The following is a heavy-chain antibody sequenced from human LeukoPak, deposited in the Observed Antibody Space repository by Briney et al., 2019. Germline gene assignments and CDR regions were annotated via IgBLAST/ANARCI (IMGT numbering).Heavy chain of an antibody. CDR3: AKTDSSGWYMPSGY. V-gene: IGHV3-23*01. Sequence: GGSLRLSCAASGFTFSSYAMSWVRQAPGKGLEWVSAISGSGGSTYYADSVKGRFTISRDHSKNTLYLQMNSQRAEDTAVYYCAKTDSSGWYMPSGYWGQGTLVTVSS. CDR2: ISGSGGST. J-gene: IGHJ4*02. D-gene: IGHD6-19*01. CDR1: GFTFSSYA.